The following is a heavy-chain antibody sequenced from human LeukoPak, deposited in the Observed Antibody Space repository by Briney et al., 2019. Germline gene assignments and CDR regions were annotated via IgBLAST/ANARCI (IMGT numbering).Heavy chain of an antibody. CDR3: ARQLDYYDKRDY. Sequence: PGESLLISCKGSGYSFTNYGISWVRQMPGKGLEWMGRIDPSDSYSNYGPSFQGHVTISADRSISTAYLQWRSLKASDTAMYYCARQLDYYDKRDYWGQGTLVTVAS. CDR2: IDPSDSYS. CDR1: GYSFTNYG. J-gene: IGHJ4*02. V-gene: IGHV5-10-1*01. D-gene: IGHD3-22*01.